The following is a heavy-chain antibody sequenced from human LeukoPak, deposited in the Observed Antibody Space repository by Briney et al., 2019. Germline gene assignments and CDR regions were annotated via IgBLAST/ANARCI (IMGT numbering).Heavy chain of an antibody. D-gene: IGHD2-15*01. J-gene: IGHJ4*02. CDR3: ARGFTGYCSGGSCYHPDY. Sequence: GGSLRLSCAASGFTFSSYSMNWVRQAPGKGLEWVSSISSSSSTIYYADSVKGRFTISRDNAKNSLYLQMNSLRAEDTAVYYCARGFTGYCSGGSCYHPDYWGQGTLVTVSS. CDR2: ISSSSSTI. CDR1: GFTFSSYS. V-gene: IGHV3-48*04.